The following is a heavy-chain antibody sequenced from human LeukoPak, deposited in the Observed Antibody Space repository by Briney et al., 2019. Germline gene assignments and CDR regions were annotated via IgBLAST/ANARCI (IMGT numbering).Heavy chain of an antibody. D-gene: IGHD3-16*01. J-gene: IGHJ4*02. Sequence: GGSLRLSCAASGFTFSSYGMHWVRQASGKGLEWVAVIWYDGSNKYYADSVKGRFTISRDNSKNTLYLQMNSLRAEDTAVYYCAKSRGREYYFDYWGQGTLVTVSS. V-gene: IGHV3-33*06. CDR1: GFTFSSYG. CDR2: IWYDGSNK. CDR3: AKSRGREYYFDY.